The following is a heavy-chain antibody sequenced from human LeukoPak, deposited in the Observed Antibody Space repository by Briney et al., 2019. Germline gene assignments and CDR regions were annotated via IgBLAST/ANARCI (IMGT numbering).Heavy chain of an antibody. CDR3: ARDSSHFDWLFAGLVIRSWFDP. CDR2: MNPNSGNT. D-gene: IGHD3-9*01. CDR1: GYTFTSYD. J-gene: IGHJ5*02. Sequence: ASVKVSCKASGYTFTSYDINWVRQATGQGLEWMGWMNPNSGNTGYAQKFQGRVTMTRNTSISTAYMELSSLRSEDTAVYYCARDSSHFDWLFAGLVIRSWFDPWGQGTLVTVSS. V-gene: IGHV1-8*01.